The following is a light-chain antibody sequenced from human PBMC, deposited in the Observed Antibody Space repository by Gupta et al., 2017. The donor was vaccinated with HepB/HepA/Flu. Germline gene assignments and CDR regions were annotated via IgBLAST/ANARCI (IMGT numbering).Light chain of an antibody. V-gene: IGLV4-69*01. J-gene: IGLJ3*02. Sequence: LTQTPSASASLGASVKLTCTLSSGHSTYAIAWHQQQPEKGPRYLMKLNSDGSHSKGDGIPDRFSGSSSGAERYLTISSLQSEDEADYYCQTWGTGIRVFGGGTKLTVL. CDR3: QTWGTGIRV. CDR2: LNSDGSH. CDR1: SGHSTYA.